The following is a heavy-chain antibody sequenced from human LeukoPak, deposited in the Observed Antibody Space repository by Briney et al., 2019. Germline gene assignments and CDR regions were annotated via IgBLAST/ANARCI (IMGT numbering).Heavy chain of an antibody. CDR2: IGAAGDT. V-gene: IGHV3-13*01. J-gene: IGHJ6*02. Sequence: GGSLRLSCAASGFTFSSYDMHWVRQTTGRGLEWVSTIGAAGDTYYPGSVQGRFTISRENAKNSLYLQMNSLRAGDTAVYYCARGYCSGGSCYYYYYGMDVWGQGTTVTVSS. CDR3: ARGYCSGGSCYYYYYGMDV. CDR1: GFTFSSYD. D-gene: IGHD2-15*01.